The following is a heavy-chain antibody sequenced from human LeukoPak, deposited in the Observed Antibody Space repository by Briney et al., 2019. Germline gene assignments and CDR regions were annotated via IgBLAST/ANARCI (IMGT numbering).Heavy chain of an antibody. Sequence: GGSLRLSCAASGFTFTSYSMNWVRQAPGKGLEWVSTISGGGGSTYYADSVKGRFTISRDNSKNTLYLQVNSLRAEDTAVYYCARANVFWSGNDYWGQGTQVTVSS. V-gene: IGHV3-23*01. J-gene: IGHJ4*02. CDR2: ISGGGGST. CDR3: ARANVFWSGNDY. CDR1: GFTFTSYS. D-gene: IGHD3-3*01.